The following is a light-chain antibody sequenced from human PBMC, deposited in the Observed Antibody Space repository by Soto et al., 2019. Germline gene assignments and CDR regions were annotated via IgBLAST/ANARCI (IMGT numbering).Light chain of an antibody. CDR2: DDS. V-gene: IGLV3-21*02. J-gene: IGLJ1*01. Sequence: SYELTQPPSVSVAPGQTARITCGGNNIGRKSVHWYQQKPGQAPVLVVYDDSDRPSGIPERLSGSNSGNTATLTISRVEAGDEADYYCQVWDSNNDHRYVFGTGTKVTVL. CDR3: QVWDSNNDHRYV. CDR1: NIGRKS.